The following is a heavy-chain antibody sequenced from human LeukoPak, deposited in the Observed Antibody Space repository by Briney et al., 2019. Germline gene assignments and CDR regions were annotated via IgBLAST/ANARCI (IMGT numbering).Heavy chain of an antibody. CDR3: AREGVSLIDY. Sequence: GGSLRLSCAASGVPVTSKHMSWVRQAPGKGLEWVSVIHSDGDTYYADSVKGRFTISRDNPKNTLYLQMNSLRAEDTAVYYCAREGVSLIDYWGQGTLVTVSS. CDR2: IHSDGDT. V-gene: IGHV3-66*01. J-gene: IGHJ4*02. CDR1: GVPVTSKH.